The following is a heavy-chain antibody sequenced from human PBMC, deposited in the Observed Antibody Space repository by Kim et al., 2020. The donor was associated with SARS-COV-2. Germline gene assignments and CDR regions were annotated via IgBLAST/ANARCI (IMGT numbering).Heavy chain of an antibody. V-gene: IGHV3-73*01. CDR2: IRSKANSYAT. CDR1: GFTFSGSA. J-gene: IGHJ4*02. D-gene: IGHD2-2*01. CDR3: LIVVVPAADY. Sequence: GGSLRLSCAASGFTFSGSAMHWVRQASGKGLEWVGRIRSKANSYATAYAASVKGRFTISRDDSKNTAYLQMNSLKTEDTAVYYCLIVVVPAADYWGQGTLVTVSS.